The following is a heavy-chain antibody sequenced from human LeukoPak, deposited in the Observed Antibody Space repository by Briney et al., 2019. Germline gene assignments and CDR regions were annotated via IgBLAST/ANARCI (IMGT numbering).Heavy chain of an antibody. J-gene: IGHJ6*02. Sequence: ASVKVSCKASGGTFSSYAISWVRQAPGQGLEWMGWISAYNGNTNYAQKLQGRVTMTTDTSTTTAYMELSSLRSDDTALYYCARDLLYCSSTSCFGDPYYYGMDVWGQGTTVTVSS. V-gene: IGHV1-18*01. CDR1: GGTFSSYA. CDR3: ARDLLYCSSTSCFGDPYYYGMDV. D-gene: IGHD2-2*01. CDR2: ISAYNGNT.